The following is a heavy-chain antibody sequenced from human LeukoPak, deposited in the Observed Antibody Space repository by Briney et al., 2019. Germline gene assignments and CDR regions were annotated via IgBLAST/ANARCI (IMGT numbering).Heavy chain of an antibody. CDR1: GDSISSYY. CDR2: MYYSGNT. CDR3: ARVVSSSWDYYYYMDV. D-gene: IGHD6-13*01. Sequence: SETLSLTCSVSGDSISSYYWSWIRQPPGKGLECIAYMYYSGNTNYNPSLKSRDTMSVDTSKNQFSLRLNSVTAADTAVYYCARVVSSSWDYYYYMDVWGKGTTVTISS. V-gene: IGHV4-59*01. J-gene: IGHJ6*03.